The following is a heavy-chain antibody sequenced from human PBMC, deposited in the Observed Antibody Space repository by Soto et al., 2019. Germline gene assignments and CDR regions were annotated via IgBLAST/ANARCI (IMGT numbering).Heavy chain of an antibody. Sequence: ASVKVSCKASGFTFSTSAMHWVRQAPGQRLEWMGWINAANGNTKYSQKFQGRVTITRDTSASTVYVELSSLESEDTAVYYCAGGSCPVDSNYHYGLGGWGPGAT. CDR3: AGGSCPVDSNYHYGLGG. D-gene: IGHD2-15*01. J-gene: IGHJ6*01. CDR2: INAANGNT. CDR1: GFTFSTSA. V-gene: IGHV1-3*01.